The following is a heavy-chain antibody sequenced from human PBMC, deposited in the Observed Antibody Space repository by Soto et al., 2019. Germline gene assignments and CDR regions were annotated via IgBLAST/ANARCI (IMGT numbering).Heavy chain of an antibody. J-gene: IGHJ6*02. V-gene: IGHV4-59*01. D-gene: IGHD6-13*01. Sequence: PSETLSLTCTVSGGSISSYYWSWIRQPPGKGLEWIGYIYYSGSTNYNPSLKSRVTISVDTSKNQFSLKLSSVTAADTAVYYCARDRAPPPLAAAGIHYYYYYGMDVWGQGTTVTVSS. CDR1: GGSISSYY. CDR2: IYYSGST. CDR3: ARDRAPPPLAAAGIHYYYYYGMDV.